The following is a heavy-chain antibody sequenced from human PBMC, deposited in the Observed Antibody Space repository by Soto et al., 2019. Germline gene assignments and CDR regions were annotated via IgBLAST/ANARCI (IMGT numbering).Heavy chain of an antibody. D-gene: IGHD2-21*02. J-gene: IGHJ1*01. Sequence: PGGSLRLSCTASGFNFDEYWMTWVRHTPGKGLEWVANIKHDAGEAHYVDSVKGRFIIFRDNTRNSLYLQMNSLRVEDTGIYYCAREKSVLAAIGDIWGQGTRVTVSS. CDR2: IKHDAGEA. CDR1: GFNFDEYW. V-gene: IGHV3-7*01. CDR3: AREKSVLAAIGDI.